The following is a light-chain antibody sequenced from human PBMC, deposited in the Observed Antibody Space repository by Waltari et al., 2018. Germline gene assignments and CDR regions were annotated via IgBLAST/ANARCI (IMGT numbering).Light chain of an antibody. CDR3: QQYATTPRT. J-gene: IGKJ2*02. CDR1: QSVLYSPNNKNY. V-gene: IGKV4-1*01. CDR2: WAS. Sequence: DIVMTQSPDSLAVSLGERATINCKSSQSVLYSPNNKNYLAWVQQKPVQPPKLLIYWASTRESGVPDRFRGSGSVTDFTLTISSLQAEDVAIYYCQQYATTPRTFGQGTKLEIK.